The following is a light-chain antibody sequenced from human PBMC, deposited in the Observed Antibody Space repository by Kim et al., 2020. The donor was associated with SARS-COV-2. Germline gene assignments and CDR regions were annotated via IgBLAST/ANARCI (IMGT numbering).Light chain of an antibody. Sequence: GQKVTISCSGRSSNIGNNYVSWYQQLPGTAPILLIYDNNKRPSGIPDRFSGSKSGTSATLGITGLQTGDEADYYCGTWDSSLSAVVFGGGTQLTVL. CDR1: SSNIGNNY. CDR2: DNN. CDR3: GTWDSSLSAVV. J-gene: IGLJ2*01. V-gene: IGLV1-51*01.